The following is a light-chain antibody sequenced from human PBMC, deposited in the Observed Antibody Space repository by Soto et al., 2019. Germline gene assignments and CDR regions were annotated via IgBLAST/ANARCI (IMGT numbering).Light chain of an antibody. CDR2: DAS. V-gene: IGKV1-5*01. Sequence: IQLTKTPSTLSASVGDEVTITCRASQTISRWLAWYQQKPGRAPKLLIYDASTLESGVPSRFSGSGSETEFTLTISRLQPDDFATYFCHSRAFGQGTRLEI. J-gene: IGKJ5*01. CDR3: HSRA. CDR1: QTISRW.